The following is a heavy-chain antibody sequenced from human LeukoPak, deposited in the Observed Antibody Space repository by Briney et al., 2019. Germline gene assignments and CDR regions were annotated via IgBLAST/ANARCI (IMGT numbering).Heavy chain of an antibody. J-gene: IGHJ3*02. CDR1: GGSISSYY. Sequence: PSETLSLTCTVSGGSISSYYWSWIRQPAGKGLEWIGRIFTSGSTNYNPSLKSRLTMSVDTSKNQFSLKLSSVTAADTAVYYCATVSGTVTRDAFDIWGQGTMVTVSS. V-gene: IGHV4-4*07. CDR2: IFTSGST. D-gene: IGHD4-17*01. CDR3: ATVSGTVTRDAFDI.